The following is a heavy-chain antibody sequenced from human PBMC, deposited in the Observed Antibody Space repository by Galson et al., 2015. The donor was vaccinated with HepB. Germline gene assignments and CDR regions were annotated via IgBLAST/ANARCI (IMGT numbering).Heavy chain of an antibody. CDR3: ASPIVVVPAATTQLDY. CDR1: GLTFSDYY. J-gene: IGHJ4*02. D-gene: IGHD2-2*01. CDR2: ISSSGSTI. V-gene: IGHV3-11*01. Sequence: SLRLSCAASGLTFSDYYMSWIRQAPGKGLEWVSYISSSGSTIYYADSVKGRFTISRDNAKNSLYLQMNSLRAEDTAVYYCASPIVVVPAATTQLDYWGQGTLVTVSS.